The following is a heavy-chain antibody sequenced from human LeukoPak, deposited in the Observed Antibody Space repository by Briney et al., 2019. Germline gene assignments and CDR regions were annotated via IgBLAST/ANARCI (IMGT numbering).Heavy chain of an antibody. D-gene: IGHD6-19*01. CDR1: GYTFTGYY. Sequence: ASVKVSCKASGYTFTGYYMQWVRQAPGQGLEWMGWIDPKSGGTNYAQKFQGRVTMTRDTSITTAYMELSRLRSDDTAVYYCARDKDSSGWYRTLYNWFDPWGQGTLVTVSS. CDR2: IDPKSGGT. V-gene: IGHV1-2*02. CDR3: ARDKDSSGWYRTLYNWFDP. J-gene: IGHJ5*02.